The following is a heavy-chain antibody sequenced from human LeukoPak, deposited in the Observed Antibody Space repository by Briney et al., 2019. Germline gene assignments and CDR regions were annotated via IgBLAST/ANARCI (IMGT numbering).Heavy chain of an antibody. CDR2: ISSSGTAI. J-gene: IGHJ4*02. CDR3: ARESPSYGGNVFDY. V-gene: IGHV3-11*04. CDR1: GXTFSDHY. D-gene: IGHD4-23*01. Sequence: GGSLRLSCAASGXTFSDHYMDWVRQAPGKGLEWVSYISSSGTAIYYADSVKGRFTISRDNAKNSLYLQMNSLRAEDTAVYYCARESPSYGGNVFDYWGQGTLVTVSS.